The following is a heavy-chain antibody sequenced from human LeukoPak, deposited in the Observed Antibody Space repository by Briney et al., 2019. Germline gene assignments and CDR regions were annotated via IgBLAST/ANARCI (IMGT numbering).Heavy chain of an antibody. CDR2: IIPIFGTA. CDR1: GGTFSSYA. CDR3: ARGQHYCSGGSCYWFDP. V-gene: IGHV1-69*05. J-gene: IGHJ5*02. D-gene: IGHD2-15*01. Sequence: ASVKVSCKASGGTFSSYAISWVRRAPGQGLEWMGGIIPIFGTANYAQKFQGRVTITTDESTSTAYMELSSLRSEDTAVYYCARGQHYCSGGSCYWFDPWGQGTLVTVSS.